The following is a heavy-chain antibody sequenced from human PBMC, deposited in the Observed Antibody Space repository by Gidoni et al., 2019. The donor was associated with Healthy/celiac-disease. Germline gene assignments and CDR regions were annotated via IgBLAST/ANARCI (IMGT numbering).Heavy chain of an antibody. J-gene: IGHJ4*01. CDR1: GFTVSNAW. Sequence: EVQLVESGGGLVKHGGSLRLSGAASGFTVSNAWMSWVRQAPGKGLECVGRIKSKTAGGTTDYAAPVKGRFTISRDDSKNTLYLQMISLKTEDTAVYYCTTDHSGSYLRSFDYWGHGTLVTVSS. CDR2: IKSKTAGGTT. D-gene: IGHD1-26*01. CDR3: TTDHSGSYLRSFDY. V-gene: IGHV3-15*01.